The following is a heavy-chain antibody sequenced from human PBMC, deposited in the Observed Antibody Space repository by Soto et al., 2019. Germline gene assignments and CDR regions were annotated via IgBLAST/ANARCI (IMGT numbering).Heavy chain of an antibody. CDR1: GYTFTGYY. CDR3: ARGDYDFWSGYWHWFDP. Sequence: ASVKVSCKASGYTFTGYYMHWVRQAPGQGLEWMGWINPNSGSTNYAQKFQGWVTMTRDTSISTAYMELSRLRSDDTAVYYCARGDYDFWSGYWHWFDPWGQGTLVTVSS. V-gene: IGHV1-2*04. CDR2: INPNSGST. J-gene: IGHJ5*02. D-gene: IGHD3-3*01.